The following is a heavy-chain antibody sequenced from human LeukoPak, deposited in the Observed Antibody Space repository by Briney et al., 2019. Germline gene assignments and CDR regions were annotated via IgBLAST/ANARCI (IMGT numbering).Heavy chain of an antibody. D-gene: IGHD3-10*01. CDR2: ISAYNDNR. Sequence: ASVKVSCKASGYTFTTYGISWVRQAPGQGLEWMGWISAYNDNRNYAQKFQGRVTMTTDISTSTAYMELRSLRSDDTAVYYCARDIRITMVRGVPQVGGYWGQGTLVTVSS. CDR3: ARDIRITMVRGVPQVGGY. CDR1: GYTFTTYG. V-gene: IGHV1-18*01. J-gene: IGHJ4*02.